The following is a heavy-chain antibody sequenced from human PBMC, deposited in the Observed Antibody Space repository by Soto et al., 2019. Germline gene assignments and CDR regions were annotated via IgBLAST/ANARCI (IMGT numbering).Heavy chain of an antibody. CDR3: ARVTEQWLVLNGMDV. D-gene: IGHD6-19*01. Sequence: QVQLVESGGGVVQPGRSLRLSCAASGFTFSSYAMHWVRQAPGKGLEWVAVISYDGSNKYYADSVKGRFTISRDNSKNTLYLQMNSLRAEDTAVYYCARVTEQWLVLNGMDVWGQGTTVTVSS. CDR1: GFTFSSYA. CDR2: ISYDGSNK. J-gene: IGHJ6*02. V-gene: IGHV3-30-3*01.